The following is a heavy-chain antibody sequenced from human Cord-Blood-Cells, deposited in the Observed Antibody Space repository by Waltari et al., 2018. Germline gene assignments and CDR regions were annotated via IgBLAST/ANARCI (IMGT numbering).Heavy chain of an antibody. V-gene: IGHV4-34*01. CDR2: INHSGST. CDR3: ARGRLRAARLYDY. Sequence: QVQLQQWGAGLLKPSETLSLTCAVYGGSFSGYYWSWIRQPPGKGLEWIGEINHSGSTNYNPSLKSRVTISVDTSKNQFSLKLSSVTAADTAVYYCARGRLRAARLYDYWGQGTLVTVSS. CDR1: GGSFSGYY. D-gene: IGHD6-6*01. J-gene: IGHJ4*02.